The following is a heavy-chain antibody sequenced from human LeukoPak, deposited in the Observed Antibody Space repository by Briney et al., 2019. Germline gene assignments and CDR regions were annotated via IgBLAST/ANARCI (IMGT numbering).Heavy chain of an antibody. J-gene: IGHJ4*02. CDR2: INPNSGGT. D-gene: IGHD3-22*01. Sequence: ASVKVSCKASGYTFTGYYMHWVRQAPGQGLEWMGWINPNSGGTNYAQKFQGRVTMTRDTSISTAYMELSRLRSDDTAVYYCAREDYYDSSGYYYALDYWGQGTLVTVSS. V-gene: IGHV1-2*02. CDR3: AREDYYDSSGYYYALDY. CDR1: GYTFTGYY.